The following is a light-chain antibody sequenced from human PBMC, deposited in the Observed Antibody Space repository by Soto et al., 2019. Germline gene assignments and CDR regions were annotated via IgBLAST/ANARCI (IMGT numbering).Light chain of an antibody. J-gene: IGKJ1*01. CDR2: AIS. V-gene: IGKV3-15*01. CDR1: QSVSSN. Sequence: EIVLTQSPATLSVSPGERATLSCRASQSVSSNLAWHQQKPGQAPRLLIYAISTRATGIPARFSGSGSGTDFTLTISSLQSEDCAVYYCQQFDKWPPSTFGQGTKVDIK. CDR3: QQFDKWPPST.